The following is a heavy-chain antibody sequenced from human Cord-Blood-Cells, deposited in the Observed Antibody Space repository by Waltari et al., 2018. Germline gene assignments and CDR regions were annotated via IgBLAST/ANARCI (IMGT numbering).Heavy chain of an antibody. CDR2: ISSSGSTI. Sequence: EVQLVESGGGLVQPGGSLRPPCAASGLTISSYEMNCVRQAPGKGLEWVSYISSSGSTIYYADSVKGRFTISRDNAKNSLYLQMNSLRAEDTAVYYCARVAAAGTEYFQHWGQGTLVTVSS. V-gene: IGHV3-48*03. CDR1: GLTISSYE. D-gene: IGHD6-13*01. J-gene: IGHJ1*01. CDR3: ARVAAAGTEYFQH.